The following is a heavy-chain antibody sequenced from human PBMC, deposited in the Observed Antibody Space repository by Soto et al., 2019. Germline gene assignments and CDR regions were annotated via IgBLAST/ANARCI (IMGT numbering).Heavy chain of an antibody. V-gene: IGHV3-21*01. Sequence: GGSLRLSCAAPGFTFSSYSMNWVRQAPGKGLEWVSSISSSSSYIYYADSVKGRFTISRDNAKNSLYLQMNSLRAEDTAVYYCARGANYYDSSGYYYFDYWGQGTLVTVSS. J-gene: IGHJ4*02. D-gene: IGHD3-22*01. CDR3: ARGANYYDSSGYYYFDY. CDR2: ISSSSSYI. CDR1: GFTFSSYS.